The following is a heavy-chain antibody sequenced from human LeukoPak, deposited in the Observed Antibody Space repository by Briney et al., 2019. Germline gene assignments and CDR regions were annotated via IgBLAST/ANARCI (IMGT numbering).Heavy chain of an antibody. J-gene: IGHJ4*02. Sequence: ASVKVSCKASGYTFTSYGVSWVRQAPGQGLEWMGWISAYNANTNYAQKLQGRVTMTTDTSTSTAYMELRSLRSDDTAVYYCARDASVLRFLEWLLSGPNFDYWGQGTLVTVSS. V-gene: IGHV1-18*01. CDR2: ISAYNANT. CDR3: ARDASVLRFLEWLLSGPNFDY. D-gene: IGHD3-3*01. CDR1: GYTFTSYG.